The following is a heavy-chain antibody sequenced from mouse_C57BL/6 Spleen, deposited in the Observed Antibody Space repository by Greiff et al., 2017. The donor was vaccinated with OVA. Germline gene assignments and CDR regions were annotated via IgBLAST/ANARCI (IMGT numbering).Heavy chain of an antibody. D-gene: IGHD2-2*01. CDR3: ARQDWGYYYAMDY. CDR1: GYTFTSYW. CDR2: INPSNGGT. Sequence: VQLQQPGTDLVKPGASVKLSCKASGYTFTSYWMHWVKQRPGQGLEWIGNINPSNGGTNYNEKFKSKATLTVDTSSSTAYMQLSSLTSEDSAVYYCARQDWGYYYAMDYWGQGTSVTVAS. J-gene: IGHJ4*01. V-gene: IGHV1-53*01.